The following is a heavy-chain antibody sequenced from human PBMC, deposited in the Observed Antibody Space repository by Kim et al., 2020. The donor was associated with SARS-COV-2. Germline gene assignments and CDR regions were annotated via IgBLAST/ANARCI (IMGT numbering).Heavy chain of an antibody. Sequence: GGSLRLSCAASGFTFGDYGMHWVRQAPGKGLEWVSGISWNSDNIGYADSVKGRFTISRDNAKNSLYLQMNSLRDEDTALYYCAKDIGSGSGWYRLASHWGQGTLVTVSS. CDR3: AKDIGSGSGWYRLASH. D-gene: IGHD6-19*01. CDR1: GFTFGDYG. CDR2: ISWNSDNI. J-gene: IGHJ4*02. V-gene: IGHV3-9*01.